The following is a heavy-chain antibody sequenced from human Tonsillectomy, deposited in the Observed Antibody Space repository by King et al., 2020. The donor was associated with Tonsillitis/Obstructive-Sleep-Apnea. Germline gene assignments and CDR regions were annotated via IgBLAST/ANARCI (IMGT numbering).Heavy chain of an antibody. Sequence: VQLVESGGGLVQPGGSQRLSCSASGFTFSYYAMQWVRQAPGKGLEFFSAISSNGGSTYYADSVKARFTISRDNSKNTLYLQMSGLRAEDTAVYYCVKDLGYYDSSGASDYWGQGTLVTVSS. J-gene: IGHJ4*02. D-gene: IGHD3-22*01. CDR2: ISSNGGST. V-gene: IGHV3-64D*06. CDR3: VKDLGYYDSSGASDY. CDR1: GFTFSYYA.